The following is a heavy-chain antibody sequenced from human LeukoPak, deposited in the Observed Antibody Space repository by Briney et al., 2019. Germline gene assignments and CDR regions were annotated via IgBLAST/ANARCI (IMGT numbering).Heavy chain of an antibody. J-gene: IGHJ4*03. CDR2: ISSSSSYI. CDR1: GFTLSSHS. CDR3: ARAAENYGGRFDS. Sequence: GGSLRLSCAASGFTLSSHSMNWVRQAPGKGLEWVSSISSSSSYIYYADSVKGRFTISRDNAKNSLYLQMNSLRAEDTAVYYCARAAENYGGRFDSWGQGTMVTVSS. D-gene: IGHD3-16*01. V-gene: IGHV3-21*01.